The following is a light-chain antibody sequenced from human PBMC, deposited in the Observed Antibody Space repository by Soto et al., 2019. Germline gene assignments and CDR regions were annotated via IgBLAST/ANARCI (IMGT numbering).Light chain of an antibody. V-gene: IGKV3-15*01. CDR2: GAS. CDR3: QQYNNWPTWT. CDR1: QSVSSD. J-gene: IGKJ1*01. Sequence: EIVMTQSPATLSVSPGERATLSCRASQSVSSDLAWSQQKPGQAPRLLIYGASTRATGFPARFSGSGSGTEFTLTISSLQSEDFAVYYWQQYNNWPTWTFGQGTRVQI.